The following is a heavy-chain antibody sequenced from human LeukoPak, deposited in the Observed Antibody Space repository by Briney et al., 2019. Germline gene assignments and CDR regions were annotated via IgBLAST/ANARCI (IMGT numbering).Heavy chain of an antibody. CDR1: GFTFNSYT. J-gene: IGHJ6*04. CDR3: AREEDSRAIRTSDGLDV. V-gene: IGHV3-21*01. Sequence: GGSLRLSCAASGFTFNSYTMNWVRQAPGKGLEWVSCVSKSSDYIYYADSVRGRFTISIDNAKNLVYLEMNSLRAEDTGVYYCAREEDSRAIRTSDGLDVWGEGTTVTVSP. CDR2: VSKSSDYI. D-gene: IGHD3-22*01.